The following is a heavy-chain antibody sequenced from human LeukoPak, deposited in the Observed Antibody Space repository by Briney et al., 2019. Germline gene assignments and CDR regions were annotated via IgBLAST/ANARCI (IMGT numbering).Heavy chain of an antibody. D-gene: IGHD2-21*02. CDR2: ISNTGST. J-gene: IGHJ4*02. CDR3: SKRADCGGDCYLFDY. Sequence: SETLSLTCTVSGVSISSSGYFWGWIRQPPGEGLEWIGTISNTGSTFYNPSLKSRITVSVDTSKNQFSLKLSSMTAADMAVYYCSKRADCGGDCYLFDYWGQGTLVTVSS. V-gene: IGHV4-39*01. CDR1: GVSISSSGYF.